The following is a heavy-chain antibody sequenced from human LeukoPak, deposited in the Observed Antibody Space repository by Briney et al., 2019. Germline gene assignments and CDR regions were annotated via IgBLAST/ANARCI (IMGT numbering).Heavy chain of an antibody. D-gene: IGHD4-17*01. J-gene: IGHJ4*02. Sequence: GVSLRLSCSASGFTFSNYDFSWVRQSPGKGLDWVSGIIGRGTRTYYAGSVKGRFTISRDNAKNRVYLQMDSLRVEDTAIYYCAKDNDAYGDSYFDSWGQGTLVTVSS. CDR3: AKDNDAYGDSYFDS. V-gene: IGHV3-23*01. CDR2: IIGRGTRT. CDR1: GFTFSNYD.